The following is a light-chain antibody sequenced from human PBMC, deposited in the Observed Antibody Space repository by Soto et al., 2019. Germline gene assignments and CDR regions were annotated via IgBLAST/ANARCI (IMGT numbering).Light chain of an antibody. CDR2: KDN. Sequence: SYELTQPPSVSVSPGQTARITCSGDAFPKQYAYWYQQKPGQAPVLVMYKDNERPSGIPERFSGSSSGTTVTLTINGVQADDEADYYCQSADSTVTYYVFGTGTRSPS. CDR1: AFPKQY. J-gene: IGLJ1*01. V-gene: IGLV3-25*02. CDR3: QSADSTVTYYV.